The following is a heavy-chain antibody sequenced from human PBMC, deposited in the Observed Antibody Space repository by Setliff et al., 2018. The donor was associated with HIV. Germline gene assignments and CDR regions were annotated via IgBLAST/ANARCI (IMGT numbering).Heavy chain of an antibody. V-gene: IGHV4-38-2*02. CDR3: ARSGYISGTHYNFRRNWFDP. D-gene: IGHD3-10*01. Sequence: PSETLSLTCTVSAYSIDSDYYWAWIRQFPGRGLESPRRGLEWIGHIFHSGSTYYNPSLRSRVAMSADKSKNQFSLRLSSATAADTAIYYCARSGYISGTHYNFRRNWFDPWSQGSLVTVSS. CDR1: AYSIDSDYY. CDR2: IFHSGST. J-gene: IGHJ5*02.